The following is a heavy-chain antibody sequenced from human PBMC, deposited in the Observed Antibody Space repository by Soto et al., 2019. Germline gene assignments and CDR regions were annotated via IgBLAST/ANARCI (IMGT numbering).Heavy chain of an antibody. D-gene: IGHD2-15*01. J-gene: IGHJ6*02. CDR2: ISGSGGST. Sequence: EVQLLESGGGLVQPGGSLRLSCAASGFTFSSYAMSWVRQAPGKGLEWVSAISGSGGSTYYADSVKGRFTISRDNSKNTLSLQMNSLRAEDTAVYYCERNGGYRSGGSCYARYYYYGMDVWGQGTTVTVSS. CDR1: GFTFSSYA. V-gene: IGHV3-23*01. CDR3: ERNGGYRSGGSCYARYYYYGMDV.